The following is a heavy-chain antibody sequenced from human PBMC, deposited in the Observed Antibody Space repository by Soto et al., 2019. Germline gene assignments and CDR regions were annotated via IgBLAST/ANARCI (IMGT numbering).Heavy chain of an antibody. Sequence: SETLSLTCTVSGGSISSSSYYWGWIRQPPGKGLEWIGSIYYSGSTYYNQSLKSRVTISVDTSKNQFSLKLSSVTAADTAVYYCVRHEVWWRLLLSWFDPWGQGTLVTVSS. J-gene: IGHJ5*02. CDR2: IYYSGST. D-gene: IGHD3-22*01. V-gene: IGHV4-39*01. CDR3: VRHEVWWRLLLSWFDP. CDR1: GGSISSSSYY.